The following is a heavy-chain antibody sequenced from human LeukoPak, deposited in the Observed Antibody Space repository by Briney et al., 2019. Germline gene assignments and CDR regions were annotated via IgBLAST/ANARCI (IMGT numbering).Heavy chain of an antibody. CDR1: GFTFSSYG. J-gene: IGHJ4*02. Sequence: QTGGSLRLSCAASGFTFSSYGMHWVRQAPGKGLEWVAVIWYDGSNKYYADSVKGRFTISRDNSKNTLYLQMNSLRAEDTAVYYCARERGITMIVVVTNPFDYWGQGTLVTVSS. D-gene: IGHD3-22*01. CDR3: ARERGITMIVVVTNPFDY. CDR2: IWYDGSNK. V-gene: IGHV3-30*19.